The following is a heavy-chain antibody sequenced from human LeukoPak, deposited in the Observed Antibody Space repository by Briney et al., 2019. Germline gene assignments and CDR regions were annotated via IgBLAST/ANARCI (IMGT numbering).Heavy chain of an antibody. CDR1: GYSFTSYW. D-gene: IGHD6-19*01. CDR2: TNPGDSDT. V-gene: IGHV5-51*01. Sequence: PGESLKISCKGSGYSFTSYWIGWVRQMPGKGLEWLGITNPGDSDTRYSPSFQGQVTISADKSTSTANLQWSSLKASDTAMYYCARRIGSGWYDYWGQGTLVTVSS. CDR3: ARRIGSGWYDY. J-gene: IGHJ4*02.